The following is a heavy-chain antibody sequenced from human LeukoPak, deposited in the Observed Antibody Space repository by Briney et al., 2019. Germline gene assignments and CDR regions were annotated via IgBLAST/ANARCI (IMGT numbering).Heavy chain of an antibody. J-gene: IGHJ4*02. D-gene: IGHD3/OR15-3a*01. CDR1: GFTFSSYA. CDR3: ARDPTVSGTVSPGGDY. V-gene: IGHV3-23*01. Sequence: GGSLRLSCAASGFTFSSYAMSWVRQAPGKGLEWVSAISGSGGSTYYADSVKGRFTISRDNAKNSLYLQMNSLRAEDTAVYYCARDPTVSGTVSPGGDYWGQGTLVTVSS. CDR2: ISGSGGST.